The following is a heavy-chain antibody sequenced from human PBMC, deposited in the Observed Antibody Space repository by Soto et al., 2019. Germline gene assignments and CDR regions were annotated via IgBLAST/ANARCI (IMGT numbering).Heavy chain of an antibody. D-gene: IGHD5-12*01. CDR1: GGTFSSYA. J-gene: IGHJ6*02. CDR3: ARVVKDGGYVFVVSYYYYGMDV. V-gene: IGHV1-69*01. CDR2: IIPIFGTA. Sequence: QVQLVQSGAEVKKPGSSVKVSCKASGGTFSSYAISWVRQAPGQGLEWMGGIIPIFGTANYAQKFQGRVTITADESTSTAYMELSSLRSEDTAVYYCARVVKDGGYVFVVSYYYYGMDVWGQGTTVTVSS.